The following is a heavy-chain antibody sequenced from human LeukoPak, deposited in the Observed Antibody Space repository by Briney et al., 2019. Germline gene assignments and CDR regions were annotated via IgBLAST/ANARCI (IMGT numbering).Heavy chain of an antibody. V-gene: IGHV3-49*04. CDR3: TRDLLWFGGIDY. CDR2: IRSKAYGGTT. CDR1: GFTFADYT. D-gene: IGHD3-10*01. Sequence: GGSLRLSCTASGFTFADYTMSWVRQAPGKGLEWVGFIRSKAYGGTTEYAASVKGRFTISRDDSKSIAYLQMNSLKTEDTAVYYCTRDLLWFGGIDYWGQGTLVTVSS. J-gene: IGHJ4*02.